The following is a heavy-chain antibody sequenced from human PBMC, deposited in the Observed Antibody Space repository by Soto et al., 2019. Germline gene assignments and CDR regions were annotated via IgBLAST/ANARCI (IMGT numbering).Heavy chain of an antibody. Sequence: GGSLRLSCAASGFTFSSYGMHWVRQAPGKGLEWVAVISYDGSNKYYADSVKGRFTISRDNSKNTLYLQVNSLRAEDTAVYYCAKDLDDSSGYLKYWGQGTLVTVSS. CDR1: GFTFSSYG. V-gene: IGHV3-30*18. J-gene: IGHJ4*02. D-gene: IGHD3-22*01. CDR2: ISYDGSNK. CDR3: AKDLDDSSGYLKY.